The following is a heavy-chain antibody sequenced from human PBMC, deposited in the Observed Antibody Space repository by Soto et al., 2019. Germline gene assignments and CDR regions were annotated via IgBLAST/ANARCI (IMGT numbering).Heavy chain of an antibody. CDR3: ANRFSIAVAGYNWFDP. CDR1: GGTFSSYA. Sequence: QVQLVQSGAEVKKPGSSVKVSCKASGGTFSSYAISWVRQAPGQGLEWMGGIIPIFGTANYAQKFQGRVTITADESTSTAYMELSSLRSEDTAVYYCANRFSIAVAGYNWFDPWGQGTLVTVSS. D-gene: IGHD6-19*01. J-gene: IGHJ5*02. CDR2: IIPIFGTA. V-gene: IGHV1-69*01.